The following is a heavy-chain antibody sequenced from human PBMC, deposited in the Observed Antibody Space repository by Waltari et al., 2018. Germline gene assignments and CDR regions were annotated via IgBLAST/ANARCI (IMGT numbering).Heavy chain of an antibody. CDR3: ARYASSNPGFDY. D-gene: IGHD6-13*01. V-gene: IGHV1-69*04. Sequence: QVQLVQSGAEVKKPGSSVKVSCKASGGTFSSYAISWVRQAPGQGLEWMGGIIPILGIANYAQKFQGRVTITADESTSTAYMELSSLRSEDTAVYYCARYASSNPGFDYWGQGTLVTVSS. CDR2: IIPILGIA. J-gene: IGHJ4*02. CDR1: GGTFSSYA.